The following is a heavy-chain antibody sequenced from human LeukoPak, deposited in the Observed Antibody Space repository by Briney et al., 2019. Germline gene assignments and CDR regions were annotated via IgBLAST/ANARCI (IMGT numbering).Heavy chain of an antibody. J-gene: IGHJ4*02. CDR1: GFIFSSYA. D-gene: IGHD2-2*01. Sequence: GGSLRLSCAASGFIFSSYAMSWVRQAPGKGLEWVSAISGSGGSTYYADSVKGRFTISRDNAKNSLYLQMNSLRAEDTAVYYCASDLRYCSSTSCYGVYWGQGTLVTVSS. CDR2: ISGSGGST. CDR3: ASDLRYCSSTSCYGVY. V-gene: IGHV3-23*01.